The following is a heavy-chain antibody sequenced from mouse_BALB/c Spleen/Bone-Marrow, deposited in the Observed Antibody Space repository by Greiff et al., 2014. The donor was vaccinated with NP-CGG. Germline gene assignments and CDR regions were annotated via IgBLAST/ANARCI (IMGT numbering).Heavy chain of an antibody. J-gene: IGHJ2*01. CDR3: ARSGFDY. Sequence: LVESGSVLVRPGASVKLSCKASGYTFTSSWMHWAKQRPGQGLEWIGEIHPNSGNTNYNEKFKGKATLTVDTSSSTAYVDLSSLTSEDSAVYYCARSGFDYRGQGTTLTVSS. V-gene: IGHV1S130*01. CDR2: IHPNSGNT. D-gene: IGHD4-1*01. CDR1: GYTFTSSW.